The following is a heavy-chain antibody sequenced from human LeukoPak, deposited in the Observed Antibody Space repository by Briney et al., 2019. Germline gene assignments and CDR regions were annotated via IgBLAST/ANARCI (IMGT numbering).Heavy chain of an antibody. CDR3: ARQGYGDYLGY. CDR1: GSSFTTYW. Sequence: GESLKISCQGSGSSFTTYWIARVRQMPGKGLEWMGIIYPGDSDTRYSPSFQGQVTISADKSISTAYLQWSSLKASDTAIYYCARQGYGDYLGYWGQGTLVTVSS. CDR2: IYPGDSDT. J-gene: IGHJ4*02. V-gene: IGHV5-51*01. D-gene: IGHD4-17*01.